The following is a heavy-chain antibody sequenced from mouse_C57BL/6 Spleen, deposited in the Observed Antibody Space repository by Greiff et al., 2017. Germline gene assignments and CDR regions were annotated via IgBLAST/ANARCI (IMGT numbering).Heavy chain of an antibody. V-gene: IGHV3-6*01. CDR2: ISYYGSN. CDR3: ARKSSYWYFDV. D-gene: IGHD1-1*01. J-gene: IGHJ1*03. CDR1: GYSITSGYY. Sequence: EVKLQESGPGLVKPSQSLSLTCSVTGYSITSGYYWNWIRQFPGNKLEWMGYISYYGSNNYNPSLKNRISITRDTSKNRFFLKLNSVTTEDTATYYCARKSSYWYFDVWGTGTTVTVSS.